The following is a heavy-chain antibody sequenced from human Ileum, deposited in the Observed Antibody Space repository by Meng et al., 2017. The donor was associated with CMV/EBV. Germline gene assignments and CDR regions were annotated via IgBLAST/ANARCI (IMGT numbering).Heavy chain of an antibody. CDR2: MYYTGTT. CDR1: GGSISGGYF. J-gene: IGHJ4*02. V-gene: IGHV4-61*08. D-gene: IGHD6-6*01. Sequence: SELLSPTCTVSGGSISGGYFLNWIRHPPGQGLEWIGYMYYTGTTNYNPSLRGRVTISVDTSKSQFSLKLTSVTAADTAVYYCARGSGSSRPNFDYWGQGTLVTVS. CDR3: ARGSGSSRPNFDY.